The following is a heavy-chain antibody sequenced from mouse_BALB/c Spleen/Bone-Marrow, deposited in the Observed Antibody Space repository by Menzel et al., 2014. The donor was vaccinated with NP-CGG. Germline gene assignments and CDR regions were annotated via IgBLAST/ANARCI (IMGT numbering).Heavy chain of an antibody. J-gene: IGHJ2*01. CDR1: GYAFSSYW. V-gene: IGHV1-80*01. CDR3: AFGNYDFDY. Sequence: VQLQQSGAELVRPGSSVKISCKASGYAFSSYWMNWVKQRPGQGLEWIGQIYPGDGDTNYSGKFKGKATLAADESSSTAYMQLSSLTSEDSAVYFCAFGNYDFDYWGQGTTLTVSS. D-gene: IGHD2-1*01. CDR2: IYPGDGDT.